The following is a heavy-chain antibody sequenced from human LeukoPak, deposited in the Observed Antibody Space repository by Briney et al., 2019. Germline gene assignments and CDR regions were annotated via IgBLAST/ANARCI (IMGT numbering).Heavy chain of an antibody. J-gene: IGHJ4*02. Sequence: GGSLRLSCAASGFTFSTYGMHWVRQAPGKGLEWVAVISYDGSNKYYADSVKGRFTISRDNSKNTLYLQMNSLRAEDTAVYYCAKGPHYWGQGTLVTVSS. V-gene: IGHV3-30*18. CDR2: ISYDGSNK. CDR1: GFTFSTYG. CDR3: AKGPHY.